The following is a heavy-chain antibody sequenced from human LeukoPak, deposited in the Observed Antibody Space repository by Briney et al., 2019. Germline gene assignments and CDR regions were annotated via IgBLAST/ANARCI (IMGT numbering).Heavy chain of an antibody. V-gene: IGHV1-2*02. CDR3: ARSDFYYDSSGYYPDAFDI. D-gene: IGHD3-22*01. CDR2: INPNSGGT. J-gene: IGHJ3*02. Sequence: ASVKVSCKASGYTFTSYYMHWVRQAPGQGLEWMGWINPNSGGTNYAQKFQGRVTMTRDTSISTAYMELSRLRSDDTAVYYCARSDFYYDSSGYYPDAFDIWGQGTMVTVSS. CDR1: GYTFTSYY.